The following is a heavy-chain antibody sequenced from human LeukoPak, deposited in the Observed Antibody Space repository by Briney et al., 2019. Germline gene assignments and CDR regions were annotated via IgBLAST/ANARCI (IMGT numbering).Heavy chain of an antibody. J-gene: IGHJ4*02. CDR2: IYSSGST. Sequence: PSETLSLTCTVSGGSISTYYWSWIRQPARKGLEWIGRIYSSGSTNYKSSLKSRITMSVDTSKNQFSLKLSSVTAADTAVYYCAREFRYGDLDYWGQGTLVTVSS. CDR1: GGSISTYY. V-gene: IGHV4-4*07. D-gene: IGHD2-21*02. CDR3: AREFRYGDLDY.